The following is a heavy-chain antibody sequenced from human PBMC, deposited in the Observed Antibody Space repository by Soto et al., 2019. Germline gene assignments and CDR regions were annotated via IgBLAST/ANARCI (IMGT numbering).Heavy chain of an antibody. J-gene: IGHJ4*02. Sequence: GGSLRLSCAASGFPFSSYVMSWVGQGPGKGLEGVSGMSGGGRNTFCAEAVKGRFTISRDNSKTTLLLQMTSLGAEDPAVYYCAKDSHKYSSSLRGSYFDYWGQGIGVTVSS. CDR2: MSGGGRNT. CDR3: AKDSHKYSSSLRGSYFDY. D-gene: IGHD4-4*01. CDR1: GFPFSSYV. V-gene: IGHV3-23*01.